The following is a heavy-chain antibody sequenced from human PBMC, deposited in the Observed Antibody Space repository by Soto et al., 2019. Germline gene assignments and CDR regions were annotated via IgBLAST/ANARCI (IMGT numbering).Heavy chain of an antibody. Sequence: QVQLVQSGAEVKKPGASVKVSCKASGYAFTIYGITWVRQAPGQRLEWMGWISVNNGKTNYAQKFQGRVTMTTDTSTSTAYMELRSLRPDDTAVYYCARGQQLAWFDPWGQGTLVTVSS. V-gene: IGHV1-18*01. D-gene: IGHD6-13*01. J-gene: IGHJ5*02. CDR3: ARGQQLAWFDP. CDR2: ISVNNGKT. CDR1: GYAFTIYG.